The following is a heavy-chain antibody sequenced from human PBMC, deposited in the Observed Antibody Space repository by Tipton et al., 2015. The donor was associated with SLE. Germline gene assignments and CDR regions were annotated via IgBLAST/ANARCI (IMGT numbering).Heavy chain of an antibody. D-gene: IGHD3-3*01. J-gene: IGHJ4*02. Sequence: TLSLTCTVSGDSISSSSYYWGWIRQPPGKGLEWIGYIYYSGSTNYNPSLKSRVTISVDTSKNQFSLKLSSVTAADTAVYYCARRCGMGLYRWGQGTLVTVSS. CDR2: IYYSGST. CDR3: ARRCGMGLYR. V-gene: IGHV4-61*05. CDR1: GDSISSSSYY.